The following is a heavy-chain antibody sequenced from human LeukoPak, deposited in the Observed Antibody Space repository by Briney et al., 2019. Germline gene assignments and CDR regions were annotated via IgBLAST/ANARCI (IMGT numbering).Heavy chain of an antibody. CDR2: MNPNSGNT. CDR3: AKGSRSLCSSTSCYLGDY. J-gene: IGHJ4*02. V-gene: IGHV1-8*01. Sequence: ASVKVSCKASGYTFTSYDINWVRQATGQGLEWMGWMNPNSGNTGYAQKFQGRVTMTRNTSISTAYMELSSLRAEDTALYYCAKGSRSLCSSTSCYLGDYWGQGTLVTVSS. CDR1: GYTFTSYD. D-gene: IGHD2-2*01.